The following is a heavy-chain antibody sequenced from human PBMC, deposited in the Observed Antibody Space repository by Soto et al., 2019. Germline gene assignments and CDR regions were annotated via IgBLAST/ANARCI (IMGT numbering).Heavy chain of an antibody. J-gene: IGHJ4*02. CDR1: GFTLTNYR. CDR3: ARAGDWNYVQDF. V-gene: IGHV3-74*01. Sequence: PGGSLRLSCAASGFTLTNYRIHWVRQAPGKGLVWVARINSDGTRINYADSVKGRFTISRDNAKNTVFLQMNSLRDEDSAVYFCARAGDWNYVQDFWGQGTLVTVPQ. D-gene: IGHD1-7*01. CDR2: INSDGTRI.